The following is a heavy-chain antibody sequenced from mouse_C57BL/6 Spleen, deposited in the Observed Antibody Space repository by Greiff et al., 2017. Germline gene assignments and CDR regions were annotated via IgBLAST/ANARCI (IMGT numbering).Heavy chain of an antibody. D-gene: IGHD6-5*01. Sequence: EVKLQESGEGLVKPGGSLKLSCAASGFTFSSYAMSWVRQTPEKRLEWVAYISSGGDYIYHADTVKGRFTISRDNARNTLYLQMSSLKSEDTAMYYCTREGSYPFDVWGTGTTVTVSS. J-gene: IGHJ1*03. CDR2: ISSGGDYI. CDR1: GFTFSSYA. CDR3: TREGSYPFDV. V-gene: IGHV5-9-1*02.